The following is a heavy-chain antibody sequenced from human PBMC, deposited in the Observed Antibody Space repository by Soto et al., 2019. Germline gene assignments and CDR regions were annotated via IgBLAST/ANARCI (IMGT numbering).Heavy chain of an antibody. CDR2: ISYDGSNK. D-gene: IGHD3-3*01. V-gene: IGHV3-30*06. CDR3: ARDHLLEWFYRYYYGMDV. J-gene: IGHJ6*02. Sequence: PGGSLRLSCAASGFLFNNYGMHWGRQAPGKGLEWVAVISYDGSNKYYADSVKGRFTISRDNSKNTLYLQMNSLRAEDTAVYYCARDHLLEWFYRYYYGMDVWGQGTTVTVSS. CDR1: GFLFNNYG.